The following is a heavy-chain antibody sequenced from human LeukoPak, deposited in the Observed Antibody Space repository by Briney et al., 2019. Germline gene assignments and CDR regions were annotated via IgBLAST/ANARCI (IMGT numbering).Heavy chain of an antibody. J-gene: IGHJ5*02. CDR1: GYTFNSYG. CDR2: ISAYNGNT. D-gene: IGHD2-2*01. CDR3: ARYRCSSTSCYYNLSDP. Sequence: ASVKVFRKASGYTFNSYGNSWVRQAPGQGLEWMGWISAYNGNTNYAQKLQGRVTMTTDTSTSTAYMELRILGSDDTAVYYCARYRCSSTSCYYNLSDPWGQATLVTVSS. V-gene: IGHV1-18*01.